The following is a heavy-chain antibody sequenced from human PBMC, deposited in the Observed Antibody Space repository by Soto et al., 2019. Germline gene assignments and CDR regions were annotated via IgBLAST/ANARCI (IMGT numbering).Heavy chain of an antibody. CDR1: GGSTSGKY. V-gene: IGHV4-4*07. Sequence: QVHLQESGPGVVKASETLSLTCSLSGGSTSGKYWSWIRQSAGKGLEWIGRIYSIGRTHYNPSLARRVSFSVSQNSFSLRLTSVPAADTAIYYCARDFDVKTALDYWYFDLWGRGTKVSVSS. CDR2: IYSIGRT. D-gene: IGHD3-9*01. CDR3: ARDFDVKTALDYWYFDL. J-gene: IGHJ2*01.